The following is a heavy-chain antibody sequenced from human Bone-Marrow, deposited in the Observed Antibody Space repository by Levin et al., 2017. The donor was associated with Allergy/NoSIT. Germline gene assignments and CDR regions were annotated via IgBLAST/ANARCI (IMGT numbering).Heavy chain of an antibody. D-gene: IGHD2-15*01. J-gene: IGHJ4*02. Sequence: PGGSLRLSCAASGFTFDDYAMHWVRQAPGKGLEWVSGISWNSGSIGYADSVKGRFTISRDNAKNSLYLQMNSLRAEDTALYYCAKDGELGYCSGGSCYPSYFDYWGQGTLVTVSS. CDR2: ISWNSGSI. V-gene: IGHV3-9*01. CDR3: AKDGELGYCSGGSCYPSYFDY. CDR1: GFTFDDYA.